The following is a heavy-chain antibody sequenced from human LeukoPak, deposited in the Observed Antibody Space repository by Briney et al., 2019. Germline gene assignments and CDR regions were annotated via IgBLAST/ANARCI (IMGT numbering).Heavy chain of an antibody. V-gene: IGHV3-23*01. CDR3: AKTNLIVVPSTIRRGGFFDY. CDR1: GFTFSSNA. J-gene: IGHJ4*02. D-gene: IGHD2-2*01. Sequence: WGSLRLSWITSGFTFSSNAMSWVRQAPGKGLEWVSAIGGSGGSTYSGDSVKGRFTISRDNSKNILYLQMNSLRAEDTAIYYCAKTNLIVVPSTIRRGGFFDYWGQGTLVTVSS. CDR2: IGGSGGST.